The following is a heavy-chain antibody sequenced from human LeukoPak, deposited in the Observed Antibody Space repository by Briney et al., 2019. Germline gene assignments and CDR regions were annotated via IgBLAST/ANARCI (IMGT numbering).Heavy chain of an antibody. V-gene: IGHV4-38-2*02. D-gene: IGHD6-13*01. CDR2: ISHSGSA. J-gene: IGHJ4*01. CDR1: GYSVSSGYY. Sequence: SESLSLACTVSGYSVSSGYYWGWIRQPPGKGLECIGSISHSGSAYYNPSLKSRVTISVDTSKDQFSLKLSSVTATDTAVYYCASVLAAAVDYWGQGTLVTVSS. CDR3: ASVLAAAVDY.